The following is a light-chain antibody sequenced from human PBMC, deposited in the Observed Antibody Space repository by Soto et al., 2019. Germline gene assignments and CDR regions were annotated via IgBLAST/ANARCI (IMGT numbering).Light chain of an antibody. CDR1: QSVTTK. V-gene: IGKV3-20*01. CDR3: QQYGRP. Sequence: ENVLTQSPDTLSLSPGERATLSCRASQSVTTKLAWYQQKPGQAPRLLIHVASSRATGIPDRFSGSGSGTDFTLTISRLEPEDFAVYYCQQYGRPFGQGTKVDIK. CDR2: VAS. J-gene: IGKJ1*01.